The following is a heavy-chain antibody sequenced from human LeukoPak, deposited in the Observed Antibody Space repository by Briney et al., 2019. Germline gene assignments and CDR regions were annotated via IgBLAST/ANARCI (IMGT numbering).Heavy chain of an antibody. CDR2: ITDGERT. D-gene: IGHD6-13*01. Sequence: PSETLSLTCAVYGDSFSGHYWSWLRQPPGKGLEWIGEITDGERTSYSPSLKSRATISVVPSQRQFSLESDSVTAADTAIYYCVRRSRVAMPNALDLISDFWGQGTLVTVSS. J-gene: IGHJ4*02. CDR3: VRRSRVAMPNALDLISDF. CDR1: GDSFSGHY. V-gene: IGHV4-34*01.